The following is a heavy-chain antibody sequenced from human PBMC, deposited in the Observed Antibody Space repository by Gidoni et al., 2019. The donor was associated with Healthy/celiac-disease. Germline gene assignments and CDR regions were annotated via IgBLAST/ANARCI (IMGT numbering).Heavy chain of an antibody. V-gene: IGHV1-18*01. CDR2: ISAYNGNT. CDR1: GYTFTSYC. J-gene: IGHJ3*02. Sequence: QVQLVQSGAEVQKPGASVKVSCKASGYTFTSYCISWVRQAPGQGLEWMGWISAYNGNTNYAQKLQGRVTMTTDTSTSTAYMELRSLRSDDTAVYYCARDRPWNWNYLDDAFDIWGQGTMVTVSS. CDR3: ARDRPWNWNYLDDAFDI. D-gene: IGHD1-7*01.